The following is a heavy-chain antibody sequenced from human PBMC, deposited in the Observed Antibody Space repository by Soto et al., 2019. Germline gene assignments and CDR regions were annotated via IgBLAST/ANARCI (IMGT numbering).Heavy chain of an antibody. CDR3: ARGSVIDTGDALDI. Sequence: EVQLVESGGGLVKPGGSRRLSCAASGFPFSNHSRNWARKAPGKGLEWVSCISGTGTFIYYSDSVKGRFTISRDDAKSSLYLQMNSLTAEDTAVYYCARGSVIDTGDALDIWGPGTMVTVS. J-gene: IGHJ3*02. CDR2: ISGTGTFI. D-gene: IGHD2-21*01. CDR1: GFPFSNHS. V-gene: IGHV3-21*06.